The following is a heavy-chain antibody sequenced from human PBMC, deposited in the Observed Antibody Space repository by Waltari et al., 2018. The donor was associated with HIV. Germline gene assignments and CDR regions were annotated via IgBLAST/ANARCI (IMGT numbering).Heavy chain of an antibody. V-gene: IGHV4-61*02. CDR1: GGSISSGSYY. D-gene: IGHD4-17*01. CDR2: IYTSGST. J-gene: IGHJ2*01. Sequence: QVQLQESGPGLVKPSQTLSLTCTVSGGSISSGSYYWSGIRQPAGKGLEWIGRIYTSGSTNYNPSLKSRVTISVDTSKNQFSLKLSSVTAADTAVYYCARVSTVVTPYFDLWGRGTLVTVSS. CDR3: ARVSTVVTPYFDL.